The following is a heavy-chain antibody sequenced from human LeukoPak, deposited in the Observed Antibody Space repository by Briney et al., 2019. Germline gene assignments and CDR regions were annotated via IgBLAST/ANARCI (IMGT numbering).Heavy chain of an antibody. J-gene: IGHJ4*02. CDR2: MNPNSGNT. CDR1: GYTLTSYD. Sequence: ASVKVSCKASGYTLTSYDINWVRQATGQGLEWMGWMNPNSGNTGYAQKFQGRVTMTRNTSISTAYMELSSLRSEDTAVYYCARGGYSYGYGVYWGQGTLVTVSS. V-gene: IGHV1-8*01. CDR3: ARGGYSYGYGVY. D-gene: IGHD5-18*01.